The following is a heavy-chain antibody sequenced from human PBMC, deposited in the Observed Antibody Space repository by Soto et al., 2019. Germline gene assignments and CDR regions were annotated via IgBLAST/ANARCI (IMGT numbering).Heavy chain of an antibody. Sequence: QPGGSLRLSCSASGFTFSSYAMTWVRQAPGKGLEWVSAISGSGGSTYYADSVKGRFTISRDNSKNTLYLQMNSLRAEDTAVYYCAKVSLGATTITDYYYYGMDVWGQGTTVTVSS. J-gene: IGHJ6*02. CDR1: GFTFSSYA. CDR3: AKVSLGATTITDYYYYGMDV. V-gene: IGHV3-23*01. CDR2: ISGSGGST. D-gene: IGHD1-26*01.